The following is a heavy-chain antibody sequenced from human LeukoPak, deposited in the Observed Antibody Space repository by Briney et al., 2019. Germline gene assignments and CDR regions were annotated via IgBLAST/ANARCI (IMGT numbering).Heavy chain of an antibody. V-gene: IGHV3-23*01. CDR3: AKGLGKATVTPLGY. Sequence: GGSLRLSCAASGFTFSSYAMSWVRQAPGEGLEWVSGISGSGGSTYYADSVKGRFTISRDNTKNTLYLQMDSLRAEDTAVYYCAKGLGKATVTPLGYWGQGTLVTVSS. CDR1: GFTFSSYA. D-gene: IGHD4-11*01. CDR2: ISGSGGST. J-gene: IGHJ4*02.